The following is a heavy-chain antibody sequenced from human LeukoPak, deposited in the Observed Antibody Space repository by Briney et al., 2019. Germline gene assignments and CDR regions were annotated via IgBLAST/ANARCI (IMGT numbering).Heavy chain of an antibody. V-gene: IGHV5-51*01. D-gene: IGHD1-20*01. CDR2: IYPIDSDT. CDR3: ARGSLNWPFDY. J-gene: IGHJ4*02. CDR1: GYSFTSYW. Sequence: GESLKISCQGSGYSFTSYWIGWVRQMPGKGLEWMGIIYPIDSDTKYSPSFQGQVTISADKSISTSYLQWSSLKASDTAIYYCARGSLNWPFDYWGQGTLVTVSS.